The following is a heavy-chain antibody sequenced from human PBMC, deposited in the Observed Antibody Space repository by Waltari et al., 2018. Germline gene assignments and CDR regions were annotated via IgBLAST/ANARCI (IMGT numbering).Heavy chain of an antibody. Sequence: QVQLVQSGAEVKKPGASVKVSCTASGYTFTGYYMHWVRQAPGQGLEWMGRINPNSGGTNYAQKFQGRVTMTRDTSISTAYMELSRLRSDDTAVYYCARALDGTYYYYMDVWGKGTTVTVSS. CDR3: ARALDGTYYYYMDV. CDR2: INPNSGGT. CDR1: GYTFTGYY. J-gene: IGHJ6*03. D-gene: IGHD1-26*01. V-gene: IGHV1-2*06.